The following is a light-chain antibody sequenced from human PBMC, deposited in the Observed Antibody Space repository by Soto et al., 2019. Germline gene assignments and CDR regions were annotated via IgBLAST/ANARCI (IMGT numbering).Light chain of an antibody. Sequence: DIQMTQSPSSLSASVGNRVTITCQASQDIATYLNWYQQKPGKAPNLLIYDASNLETGVPSRFSGGGSGTHFTFTISNLQPEDIATYYCQQYDNLPPTWTFGQGIKVEIX. V-gene: IGKV1-33*01. CDR1: QDIATY. CDR3: QQYDNLPPTWT. J-gene: IGKJ1*01. CDR2: DAS.